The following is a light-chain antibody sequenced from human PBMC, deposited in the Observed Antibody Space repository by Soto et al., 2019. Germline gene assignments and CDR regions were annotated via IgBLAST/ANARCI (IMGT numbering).Light chain of an antibody. CDR2: DAS. CDR1: QGISSY. Sequence: IRMTQSPSSFSASTGDRVTITCRASQGISSYLAWYQQKPGRAPNLLIYDASTLQSGVPSRFSGSGSGTDFTLTISRLQSEDFATYFCQQYYTYPTFGQGTKVDIK. CDR3: QQYYTYPT. J-gene: IGKJ1*01. V-gene: IGKV1-8*01.